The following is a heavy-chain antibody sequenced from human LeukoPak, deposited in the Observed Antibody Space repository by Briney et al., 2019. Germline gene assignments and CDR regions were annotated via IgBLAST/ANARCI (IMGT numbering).Heavy chain of an antibody. CDR1: GYTFTSYY. V-gene: IGHV1-46*01. J-gene: IGHJ4*02. Sequence: GASVKVSFKASGYTFTSYYMHWVGQAPGQGGEWMGIINPSGGSTSYAQKFQGRIAMTRDTSTSTVYMVLSSLRSEDTAVYYCARAYDMIDYWGQGTLVTVSS. CDR2: INPSGGST. D-gene: IGHD3-9*01. CDR3: ARAYDMIDY.